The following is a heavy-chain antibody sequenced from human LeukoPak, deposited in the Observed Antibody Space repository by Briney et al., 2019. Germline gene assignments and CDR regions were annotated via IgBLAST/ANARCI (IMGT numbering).Heavy chain of an antibody. CDR1: GFTFSSYS. D-gene: IGHD3-16*02. CDR3: ARSYDYIWGGYRLWPDAKGYYFDY. CDR2: ISSSSSYI. J-gene: IGHJ4*02. V-gene: IGHV3-21*01. Sequence: GGSLRLSCAASGFTFSSYSMNWVRQAPGKGLEWVSSISSSSSYIYYADSVKGRFTISRDNAKNSLYLQMNSLRAEDTAVYYCARSYDYIWGGYRLWPDAKGYYFDYWGQGTLVTVSS.